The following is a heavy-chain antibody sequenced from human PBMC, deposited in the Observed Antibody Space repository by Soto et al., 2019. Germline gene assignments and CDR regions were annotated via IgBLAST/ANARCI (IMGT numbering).Heavy chain of an antibody. Sequence: EVQLLESGGGLVQPGGSLRLSCAASGFTFNNYAMTWVRQAPGKGLEWVAAISGGGDTTSYADSVKGRFTVSRDGSKNTLYLQMISLRADDTALYYCAKGRGGSGSLTPRVDFWGQGTLVTVSS. CDR2: ISGGGDTT. CDR1: GFTFNNYA. D-gene: IGHD3-10*01. V-gene: IGHV3-23*01. CDR3: AKGRGGSGSLTPRVDF. J-gene: IGHJ4*02.